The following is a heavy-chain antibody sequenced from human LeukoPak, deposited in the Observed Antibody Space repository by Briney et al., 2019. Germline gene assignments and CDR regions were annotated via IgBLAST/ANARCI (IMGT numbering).Heavy chain of an antibody. V-gene: IGHV3-30*18. D-gene: IGHD2-21*02. CDR1: GFTFSSYG. Sequence: PGGSLRLSCAASGFTFSSYGMHWVRQAPGKGLEWVAVISYDGSNKYYADSVKGRFTISRDNSKNTLYLQMNSLRAEDTAVYYCAKGSDIVVVTAIFDYWGQGTLVTVSS. CDR2: ISYDGSNK. J-gene: IGHJ4*02. CDR3: AKGSDIVVVTAIFDY.